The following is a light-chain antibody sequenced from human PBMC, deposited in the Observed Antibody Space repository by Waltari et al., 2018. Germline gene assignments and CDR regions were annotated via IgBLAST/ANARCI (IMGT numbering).Light chain of an antibody. V-gene: IGKV1-39*01. Sequence: DIQITQSPSSLSASAGDTITITCRASQSVSRYLNWYQQKPGKVPKLLIYTTSVLETGVPSRFSASGSGTDFTLTINSLEPDDFATYYCHQSFMTPWTFGQGTKVESK. J-gene: IGKJ1*01. CDR3: HQSFMTPWT. CDR1: QSVSRY. CDR2: TTS.